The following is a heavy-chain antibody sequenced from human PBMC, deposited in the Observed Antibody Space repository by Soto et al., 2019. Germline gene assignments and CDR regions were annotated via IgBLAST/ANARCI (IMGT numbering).Heavy chain of an antibody. J-gene: IGHJ6*03. CDR3: ANEGAESPLYYYVEV. D-gene: IGHD3-16*01. CDR2: ISYDGSNK. Sequence: PGGSLRLSCAASGFTFSSYGMHWVRQAPGKGLEWVAVISYDGSNKYYADSVKGRFTISRDNSKNTLYLQMNSLRAEDTAVYYCANEGAESPLYYYVEVWGKGIMDTVS. CDR1: GFTFSSYG. V-gene: IGHV3-30*18.